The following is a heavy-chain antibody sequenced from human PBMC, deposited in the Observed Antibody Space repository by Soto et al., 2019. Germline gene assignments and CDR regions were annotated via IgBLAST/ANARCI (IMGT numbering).Heavy chain of an antibody. CDR3: ARATSDPYYYYYYGMDV. V-gene: IGHV4-59*01. CDR2: IYYSGST. J-gene: IGHJ6*02. Sequence: ETLSLTCTVSVGSISSYYWSWIRQRPGKGLEWIGCIYYSGSTNYNPSLKSRVTISVDTSKNQFSLKLSSVTAADTAVYYCARATSDPYYYYYYGMDVWGQGTTVTVSS. D-gene: IGHD3-16*01. CDR1: VGSISSYY.